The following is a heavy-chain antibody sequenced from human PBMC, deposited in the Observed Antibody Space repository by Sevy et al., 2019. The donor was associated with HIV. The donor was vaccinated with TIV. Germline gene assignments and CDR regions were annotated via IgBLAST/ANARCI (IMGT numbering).Heavy chain of an antibody. CDR2: ISAYNGNT. CDR3: AGDSEGGQTYYYDSSGYYDVIGMSAFNI. J-gene: IGHJ3*02. Sequence: ASVKVSCKASGYTFTSYGISWVRQAPGQGLEWMGWISAYNGNTNYAQKLQGRVTMTTDTSTSTAYMELRSLRSGDTAVYYCAGDSEGGQTYYYDSSGYYDVIGMSAFNIWGQGTMVTVSS. V-gene: IGHV1-18*01. CDR1: GYTFTSYG. D-gene: IGHD3-22*01.